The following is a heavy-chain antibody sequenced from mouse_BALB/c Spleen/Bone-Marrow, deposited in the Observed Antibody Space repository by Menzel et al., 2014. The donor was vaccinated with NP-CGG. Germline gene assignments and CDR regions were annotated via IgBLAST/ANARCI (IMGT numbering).Heavy chain of an antibody. CDR1: GFTFSSFG. V-gene: IGHV5-17*02. CDR3: ARSWEYFDV. CDR2: ISSGSSTI. J-gene: IGHJ1*01. D-gene: IGHD4-1*01. Sequence: EVQGVESGGGLVQPGGSRKLSCAASGFTFSSFGMHWVRPAPEKGLEWVAYISSGSSTIYYADTVKGRFTISRDNPKNTLFLQMTSLRSENTAMYYCARSWEYFDVWGAGTTVTVSS.